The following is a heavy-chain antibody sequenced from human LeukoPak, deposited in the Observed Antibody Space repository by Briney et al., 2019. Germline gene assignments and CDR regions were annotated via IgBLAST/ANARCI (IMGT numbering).Heavy chain of an antibody. J-gene: IGHJ4*02. CDR2: ISSSGSTI. CDR3: AKDHGRDYYGSGRYDY. D-gene: IGHD3-10*01. CDR1: GFTFSSYE. Sequence: GGSLRLSCAASGFTFSSYEMNWVRQAPGKGLEWVSYISSSGSTIYYADSVKGRFTISRDNSKNTLYLQMNSLRAEDTAVYYCAKDHGRDYYGSGRYDYWGQGTLVTVSS. V-gene: IGHV3-48*03.